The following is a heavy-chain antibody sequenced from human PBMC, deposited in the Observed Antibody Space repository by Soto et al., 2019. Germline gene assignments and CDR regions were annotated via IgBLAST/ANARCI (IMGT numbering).Heavy chain of an antibody. Sequence: GGSLRLSCAASGFTFSNAWMSWVRQAPGKGLEWVGRIKSKTDGGTTDYAAPVKGRFTISRDDSKNTLYLQMNSLKTEDTAVYYCTTARIVVVVAATLRYYYGMDVWGQGTTVTVSS. D-gene: IGHD2-15*01. CDR2: IKSKTDGGTT. CDR1: GFTFSNAW. V-gene: IGHV3-15*01. J-gene: IGHJ6*02. CDR3: TTARIVVVVAATLRYYYGMDV.